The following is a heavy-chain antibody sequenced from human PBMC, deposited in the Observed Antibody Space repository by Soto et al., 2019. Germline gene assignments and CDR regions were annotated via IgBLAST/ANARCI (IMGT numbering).Heavy chain of an antibody. V-gene: IGHV3-21*01. J-gene: IGHJ4*02. D-gene: IGHD3-22*01. CDR3: AGNPHRNYYDSSGYPVN. CDR2: ISGSSSYI. Sequence: GGSLRLSCAASGFTFSSYSMNWVRQAPGKGLEWVSSISGSSSYIYYADSVKGRFTISRDNAKNSLYLQMNSLRAEDTAVYYCAGNPHRNYYDSSGYPVNWGQGTLVTVSS. CDR1: GFTFSSYS.